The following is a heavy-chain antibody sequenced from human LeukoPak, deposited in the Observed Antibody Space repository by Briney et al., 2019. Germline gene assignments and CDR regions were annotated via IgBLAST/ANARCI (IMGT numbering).Heavy chain of an antibody. J-gene: IGHJ4*02. CDR1: GGTFSSYA. CDR3: ARGDYGDLNFDY. CDR2: MNPNSGNT. Sequence: GASVKVSCKASGGTFSSYAISWVRQATGQGLEWMGWMNPNSGNTGYAQKFQGRVTMTRNTSISTAYMELSSLRSEDTAVYYCARGDYGDLNFDYWGQGTLVTVSS. D-gene: IGHD4-17*01. V-gene: IGHV1-8*02.